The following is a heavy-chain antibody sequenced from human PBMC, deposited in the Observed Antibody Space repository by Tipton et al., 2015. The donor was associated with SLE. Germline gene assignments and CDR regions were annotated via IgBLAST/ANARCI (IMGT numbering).Heavy chain of an antibody. D-gene: IGHD3-22*01. CDR3: ARVPYYYDSRGTYWYFDL. CDR2: IYTSGST. CDR1: GGSISSYY. V-gene: IGHV4-4*07. J-gene: IGHJ2*01. Sequence: TLSLTCTVSGGSISSYYWSWIRQPAGKGLEWIGRIYTSGSTNYNPSLKSRVTISVATSKNQSSLKLGTVTAADTAVYYCARVPYYYDSRGTYWYFDLWGRGTPVTVSS.